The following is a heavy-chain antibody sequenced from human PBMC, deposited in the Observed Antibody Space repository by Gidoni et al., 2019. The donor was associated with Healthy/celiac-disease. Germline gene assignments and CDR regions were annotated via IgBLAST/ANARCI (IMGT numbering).Heavy chain of an antibody. CDR2: IIPIFGTA. Sequence: QVQLVQSGAEVKKPGSSVKVSCKASGGPFSSSAISWVRQAPGQGLEWMGGIIPIFGTANYAQKFQGRVTITADESTSTAYMELSSLRSEDTAVYYCAREYCSSTSCYEGDFDYWGQGTLVTVSS. D-gene: IGHD2-2*01. J-gene: IGHJ4*02. CDR1: GGPFSSSA. V-gene: IGHV1-69*01. CDR3: AREYCSSTSCYEGDFDY.